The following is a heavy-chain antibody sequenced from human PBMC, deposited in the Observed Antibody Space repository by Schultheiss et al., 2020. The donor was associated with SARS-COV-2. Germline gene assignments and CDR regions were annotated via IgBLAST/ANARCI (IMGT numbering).Heavy chain of an antibody. CDR3: ARRRGGIHSGSYPDAFDI. V-gene: IGHV3-30*07. CDR1: GFTFSSYA. D-gene: IGHD1-26*01. CDR2: ISYDGSNK. Sequence: GESLKISCAASGFTFSSYAMHWVRQAPGKGLEWVAVISYDGSNKYYADSVKGRFTISRDNSKNTLYLQMNSLRAEDTAVYYCARRRGGIHSGSYPDAFDIWGQGTMVTVSS. J-gene: IGHJ3*02.